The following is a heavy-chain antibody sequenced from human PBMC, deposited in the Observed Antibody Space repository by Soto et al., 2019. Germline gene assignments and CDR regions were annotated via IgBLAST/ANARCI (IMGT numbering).Heavy chain of an antibody. CDR1: GYTFTSYD. Sequence: QVQLVQSGAEVKKPGASVKVSCKASGYTFTSYDINWVRQATGQGLEWMGWRNPNSGTTGYAQKFQGSGTRTRNNSISTAYMELSRLRSADTAVYYCASRGYSSSWYYYYYYGMDVWGQGTTVTVSS. J-gene: IGHJ6*02. D-gene: IGHD6-13*01. CDR2: RNPNSGTT. CDR3: ASRGYSSSWYYYYYYGMDV. V-gene: IGHV1-8*01.